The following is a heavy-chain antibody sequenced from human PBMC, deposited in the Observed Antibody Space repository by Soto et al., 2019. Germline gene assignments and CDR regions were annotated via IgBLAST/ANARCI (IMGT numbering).Heavy chain of an antibody. Sequence: QVQLVESGGGVVQPGRSLRLSCAASGFTFSSYGMHWVRQAPGKGLEWVAVIWYDGSNKYYADSVKGRFTISRDNSKNTLYLQMNSLRAEDTAVYYCARAVHCTNGVCYKGQNWFDPWGQGTLVTVSS. CDR3: ARAVHCTNGVCYKGQNWFDP. CDR1: GFTFSSYG. J-gene: IGHJ5*02. CDR2: IWYDGSNK. V-gene: IGHV3-33*01. D-gene: IGHD2-8*01.